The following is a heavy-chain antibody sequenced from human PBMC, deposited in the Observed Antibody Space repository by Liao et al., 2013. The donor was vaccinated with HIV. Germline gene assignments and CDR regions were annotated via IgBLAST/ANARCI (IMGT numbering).Heavy chain of an antibody. V-gene: IGHV4-34*01. CDR2: INHVGST. D-gene: IGHD2/OR15-2a*01. J-gene: IGHJ2*01. CDR3: ARGLLVSPFVHFWYFDL. Sequence: QVQLQQWGAGLLKPSETLSLTCAVYGESFSGYHWSWIRQPPGEGLEWIGEINHVGSTNYNPSLKSRVTVSVDTSKNQFSLRLTSLTAADTAVYFCARGLLVSPFVHFWYFDLWGRGTLVSVSS. CDR1: GESFSGYH.